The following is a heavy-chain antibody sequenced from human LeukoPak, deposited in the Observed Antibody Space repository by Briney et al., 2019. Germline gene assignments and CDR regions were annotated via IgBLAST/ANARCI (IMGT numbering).Heavy chain of an antibody. Sequence: PSETLSLTCAVHGGSFSGYYWSWIRQPPGKGLEWIGEINHSGSTNYNPSHKSRVTISVDTSKNQFSLKLSSVTAADTAVYYCASQYYYDSSGYYVDYWGQGTLVTVSS. CDR1: GGSFSGYY. D-gene: IGHD3-22*01. CDR2: INHSGST. CDR3: ASQYYYDSSGYYVDY. V-gene: IGHV4-34*01. J-gene: IGHJ4*02.